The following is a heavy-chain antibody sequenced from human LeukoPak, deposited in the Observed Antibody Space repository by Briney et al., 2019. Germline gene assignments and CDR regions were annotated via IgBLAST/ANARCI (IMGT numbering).Heavy chain of an antibody. Sequence: GGSLRLSCSASGFTFSSYAMHWVRQAPGKGLEWVAVISYDGSNKYYADSVRGRFTISRDNSKNTLYLQMNSLRAEDTAVYYCARGTCSSTSCYADYWGQGTLVTVSS. CDR1: GFTFSSYA. V-gene: IGHV3-30-3*01. CDR2: ISYDGSNK. J-gene: IGHJ4*02. CDR3: ARGTCSSTSCYADY. D-gene: IGHD2-2*01.